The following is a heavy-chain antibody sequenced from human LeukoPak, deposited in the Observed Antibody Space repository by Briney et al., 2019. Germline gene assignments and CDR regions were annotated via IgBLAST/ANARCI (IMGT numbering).Heavy chain of an antibody. CDR1: GGSFSGYY. Sequence: SETLSLTCAVYGGSFSGYYWSWIRQPPGKGLEWIGEINHSGSTNYNPSLKSRVTISVDTSKNQFSLKLSSVTAADTAVYYCARGRYYGSGSYDYWGQGTLVTVSS. CDR3: ARGRYYGSGSYDY. V-gene: IGHV4-34*01. J-gene: IGHJ4*02. D-gene: IGHD3-10*01. CDR2: INHSGST.